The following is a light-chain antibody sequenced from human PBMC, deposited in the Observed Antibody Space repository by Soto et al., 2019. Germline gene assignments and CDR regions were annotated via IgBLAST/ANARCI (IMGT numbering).Light chain of an antibody. J-gene: IGLJ1*01. CDR3: CSYAGSYTYV. V-gene: IGLV2-11*01. CDR2: DVS. CDR1: SSDVGDYNY. Sequence: QSVLTQPRSVSGSPQQSVTISCTGTSSDVGDYNYVSWYQQHPGKAPKVMIYDVSKRPSGVPDRFSGSKSGNTASLTISGLQAEDEADYYCCSYAGSYTYVFGTGSKVTVL.